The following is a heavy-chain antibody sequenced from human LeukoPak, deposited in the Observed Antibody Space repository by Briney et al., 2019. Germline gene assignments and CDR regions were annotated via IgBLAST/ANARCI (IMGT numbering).Heavy chain of an antibody. V-gene: IGHV3-30-3*01. D-gene: IGHD4-17*01. CDR3: AKAGDYSWFDP. CDR2: ISYDGSNK. CDR1: GFTFSSYA. J-gene: IGHJ5*02. Sequence: PGRSLRLSCAASGFTFSSYAMHWVRQAPGKGLEWVAVISYDGSNKFYPDSVKGRFTISRDNSKNTLYLQMNSLRAEDTAVYYCAKAGDYSWFDPWGQGTLVTVSS.